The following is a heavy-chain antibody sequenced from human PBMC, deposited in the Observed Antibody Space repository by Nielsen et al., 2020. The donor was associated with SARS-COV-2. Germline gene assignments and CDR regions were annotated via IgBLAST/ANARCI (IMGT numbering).Heavy chain of an antibody. V-gene: IGHV4-59*01. CDR1: GGSISSYY. D-gene: IGHD4-17*01. CDR2: VYDSGTI. J-gene: IGHJ3*02. CDR3: ARDYYGDYLDAFDI. Sequence: SETLSLTCTVSGGSISSYYWSWIRQPPGKGLEWMGNVYDSGTINYSPSLKSRVNISIDTSKTQFFLKLKFVTAADTAVYYCARDYYGDYLDAFDIWGQGTVVTVSS.